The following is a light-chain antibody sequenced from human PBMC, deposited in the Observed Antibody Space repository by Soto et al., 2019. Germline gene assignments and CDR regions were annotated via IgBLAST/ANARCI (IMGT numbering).Light chain of an antibody. CDR3: CSYADGSIYF. Sequence: QSVLTQPASVSGSPGQSITISCTGTSSDVGGYDYVSWYQLHPGKAPKLMVFEVSNRPSGVSYRFSGSKSGNTASLTISGLQAEDEADYYCCSYADGSIYFFGTGTKVTVL. CDR2: EVS. V-gene: IGLV2-14*01. CDR1: SSDVGGYDY. J-gene: IGLJ1*01.